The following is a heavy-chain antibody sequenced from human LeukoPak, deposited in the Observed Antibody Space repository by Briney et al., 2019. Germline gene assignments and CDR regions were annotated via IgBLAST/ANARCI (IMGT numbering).Heavy chain of an antibody. V-gene: IGHV1-8*01. D-gene: IGHD2-2*02. CDR3: ARVHPMGYTSIDY. Sequence: ASVKVSCKASGYTFTSYGISWVRQAPGQGLEWMGWMNPNSGNTGYAQKFQGRVTMTRNTSISTAYMELSSLRSEDTAVYYCARVHPMGYTSIDYWGQGTLVTVSS. CDR1: GYTFTSYG. J-gene: IGHJ4*02. CDR2: MNPNSGNT.